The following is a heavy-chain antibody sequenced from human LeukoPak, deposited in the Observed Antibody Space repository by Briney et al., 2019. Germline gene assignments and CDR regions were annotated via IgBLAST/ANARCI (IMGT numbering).Heavy chain of an antibody. CDR2: ISYDGSNK. CDR1: GFTFSSYA. CDR3: ARVGDCSSTSCYGLLLSYYFDY. D-gene: IGHD2-2*01. J-gene: IGHJ4*02. Sequence: PGRSLRLSCAASGFTFSSYAMHWVRQAPAKRLEWVAVISYDGSNKYYADSVKGRFTISRDNSKNTLYLQMNSLRAEDTAVYYCARVGDCSSTSCYGLLLSYYFDYWGQGTLVTVSS. V-gene: IGHV3-30-3*01.